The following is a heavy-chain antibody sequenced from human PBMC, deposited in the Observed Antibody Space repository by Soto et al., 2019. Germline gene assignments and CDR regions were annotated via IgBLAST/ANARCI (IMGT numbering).Heavy chain of an antibody. CDR2: IKQDGTEK. CDR3: ARDYSSSWYGIDH. CDR1: GFTFRSDS. Sequence: GSLRLSCAASGFTFRSDSMNWVRQAPGKGLEWVANIKQDGTEKNYVDSVKGRFTISRDNARNSLYLQMNSLRAEDTAVYYCARDYSSSWYGIDHWGQGTLDTVSS. J-gene: IGHJ4*02. V-gene: IGHV3-7*01. D-gene: IGHD6-13*01.